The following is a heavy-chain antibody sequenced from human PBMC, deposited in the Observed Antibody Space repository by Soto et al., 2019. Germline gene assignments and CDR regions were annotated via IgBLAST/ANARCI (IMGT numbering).Heavy chain of an antibody. CDR3: AKGIAAAGRGRNFDY. J-gene: IGHJ4*02. D-gene: IGHD6-13*01. V-gene: IGHV3-23*01. Sequence: EVQLLESGGGLVQPGGSLRLSCAASGFTFSSYAMSWVRQAPGKGLEWVSAISGSGGSTYYADSVKGRFTISRDNSKNALYLQMNSLRAEDTAVYYCAKGIAAAGRGRNFDYWGQGTLVTVSS. CDR2: ISGSGGST. CDR1: GFTFSSYA.